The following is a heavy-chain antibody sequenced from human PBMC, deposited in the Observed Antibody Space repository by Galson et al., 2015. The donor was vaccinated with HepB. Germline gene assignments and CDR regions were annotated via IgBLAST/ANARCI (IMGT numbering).Heavy chain of an antibody. CDR3: AKARVRKDAFDI. Sequence: SLRLSCAASGFTFSSYAMSWVRQAPGKGLEWVSAISGSGGSTYYADSVKGRFTISRDNSENTLYLQMNSLRAEDTAVYYCAKARVRKDAFDIWGQGTMVTVSS. CDR1: GFTFSSYA. J-gene: IGHJ3*02. CDR2: ISGSGGST. V-gene: IGHV3-23*01. D-gene: IGHD3-10*01.